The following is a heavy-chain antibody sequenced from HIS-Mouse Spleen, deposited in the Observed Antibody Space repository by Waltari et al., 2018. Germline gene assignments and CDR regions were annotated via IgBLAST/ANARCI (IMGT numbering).Heavy chain of an antibody. V-gene: IGHV5-51*01. D-gene: IGHD2-15*01. CDR1: GYSFTSYW. Sequence: EVQLVQSGAEVKKPGESLKISCKGSGYSFTSYWIGWVRQMPGKGLEWMGVIYPWDSDTRYSPSFQGKVPISADKSISTAYLQWSSLKASDTAMYYCASGPSGYCSGGSCYLVDYWGQGTLVTVSS. CDR3: ASGPSGYCSGGSCYLVDY. CDR2: IYPWDSDT. J-gene: IGHJ4*02.